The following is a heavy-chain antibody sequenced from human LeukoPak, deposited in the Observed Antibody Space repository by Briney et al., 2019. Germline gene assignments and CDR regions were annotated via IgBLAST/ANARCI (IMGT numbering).Heavy chain of an antibody. CDR3: ARHPEDFDRDGYNPLYYMDV. D-gene: IGHD5-24*01. Sequence: GESLKISCKGSGYSFTSYWIGWVRQMPGKGLEWMGIIYPGDSDTRYSPSFQGQVTISADKSISTAYLQWSSLKASDTAMYYCARHPEDFDRDGYNPLYYMDVWGKGTTVTVSS. J-gene: IGHJ6*03. CDR1: GYSFTSYW. V-gene: IGHV5-51*01. CDR2: IYPGDSDT.